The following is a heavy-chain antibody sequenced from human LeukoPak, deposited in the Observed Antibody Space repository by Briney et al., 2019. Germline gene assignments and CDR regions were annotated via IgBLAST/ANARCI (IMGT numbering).Heavy chain of an antibody. CDR1: GFTFSSYV. J-gene: IGHJ4*02. D-gene: IGHD6-19*01. CDR2: ISGSSSST. V-gene: IGHV3-23*01. Sequence: GGPLRLSCAASGFTFSSYVMRWVRQAPGKGLEWVSAISGSSSSTYYADSVKGRFTISRDNSKNTLYLEMNSLRAEDTAVYYCAKSGWSAHYFDHWGQGTLVTVSS. CDR3: AKSGWSAHYFDH.